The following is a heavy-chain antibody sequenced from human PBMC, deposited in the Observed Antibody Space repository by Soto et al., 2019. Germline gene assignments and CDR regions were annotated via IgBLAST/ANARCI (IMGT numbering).Heavy chain of an antibody. CDR3: ARARGGSTSCFDY. CDR2: INHSGST. V-gene: IGHV4-34*01. D-gene: IGHD2-2*01. Sequence: QVQLQQWGAGLLKPSATLSLTCAVYGGSFSGYYWSWIRQPPGKGLEWIGEINHSGSTNYNPSLKSRVTIPVDTSKNQFSLKLSSVTAADTAVYYCARARGGSTSCFDYWGQGTLVTVSS. CDR1: GGSFSGYY. J-gene: IGHJ4*02.